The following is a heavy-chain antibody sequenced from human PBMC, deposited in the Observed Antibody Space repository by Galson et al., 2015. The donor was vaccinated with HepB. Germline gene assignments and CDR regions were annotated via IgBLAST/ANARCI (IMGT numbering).Heavy chain of an antibody. V-gene: IGHV3-9*01. CDR2: ISWNSGTI. Sequence: SLRLSCAASGFTFDDYAMHWVRQAPGKGLEWVSGISWNSGTIAYADSVKGRFTISRDNAKTSLYLHMNSLRAEDTALYYCAKGDYGDLPLRVDVWGKGTTVTVSS. D-gene: IGHD4-17*01. CDR1: GFTFDDYA. CDR3: AKGDYGDLPLRVDV. J-gene: IGHJ6*04.